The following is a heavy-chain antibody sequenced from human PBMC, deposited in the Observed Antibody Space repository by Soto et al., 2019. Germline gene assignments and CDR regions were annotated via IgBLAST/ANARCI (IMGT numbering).Heavy chain of an antibody. V-gene: IGHV3-48*03. CDR1: GFSLRSYE. J-gene: IGHJ4*02. D-gene: IGHD2-15*01. CDR3: ARDTWAGGGSLPFDY. Sequence: PCCSLRLSCAASGFSLRSYEMNWVRKDPGKGLEWVSYISSSGSSIYYADSVKGRFTISRDNAKNSVYLQMNSLRAEDTAVYYCARDTWAGGGSLPFDYWGQGTLVTVSS. CDR2: ISSSGSSI.